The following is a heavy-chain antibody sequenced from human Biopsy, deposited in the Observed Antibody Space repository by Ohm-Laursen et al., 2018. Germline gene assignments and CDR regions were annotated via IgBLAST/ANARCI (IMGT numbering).Heavy chain of an antibody. J-gene: IGHJ4*02. CDR2: INPSGGST. CDR1: GYILTSYY. V-gene: IGHV1-46*01. CDR3: ARAVAGTGGVFDS. D-gene: IGHD6-19*01. Sequence: ASVKVSCKTSGYILTSYYIHWVRQAPGQGLEWMASINPSGGSTTYAQRFQGRLIMTSDTSTSSIYMELSSLRYEDTAIYFCARAVAGTGGVFDSWGQGTLVTVSS.